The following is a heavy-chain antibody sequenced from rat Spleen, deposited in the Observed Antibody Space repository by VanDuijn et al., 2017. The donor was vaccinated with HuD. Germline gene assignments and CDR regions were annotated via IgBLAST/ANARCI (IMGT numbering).Heavy chain of an antibody. V-gene: IGHV5-29*01. CDR1: GFTFSNYG. CDR2: ISYDGRHT. Sequence: EVQLVESGGGLVQSGRSLKLSCAASGFTFSNYGMAWVRQAPTKGLEWVATISYDGRHTYYRDSVKGRFTISRDNAKSTLYLQMDSLRSEDTATYYCARPHTMGITGWFAYWGQGTLVTVSS. CDR3: ARPHTMGITGWFAY. D-gene: IGHD1-9*01. J-gene: IGHJ3*01.